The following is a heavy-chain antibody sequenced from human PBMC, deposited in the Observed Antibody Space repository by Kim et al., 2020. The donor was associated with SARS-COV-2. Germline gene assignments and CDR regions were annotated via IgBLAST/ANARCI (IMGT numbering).Heavy chain of an antibody. CDR3: ARDRAWEQQLVRTDY. CDR2: ISAYNGNT. J-gene: IGHJ4*02. D-gene: IGHD6-13*01. Sequence: ASVKVSCKASGYTFTSYGISWVRQAPGQGLEWMGWISAYNGNTNYAQKLQGRVTMTTDTSTSTAYMELRSLRSDDTAVYYCARDRAWEQQLVRTDYWGQGTLVTVSS. CDR1: GYTFTSYG. V-gene: IGHV1-18*01.